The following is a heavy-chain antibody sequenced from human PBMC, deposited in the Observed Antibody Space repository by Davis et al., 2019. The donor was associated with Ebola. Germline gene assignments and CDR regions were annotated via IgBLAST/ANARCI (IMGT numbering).Heavy chain of an antibody. J-gene: IGHJ6*02. CDR3: ARDDDRSGDCSSTSCYYYYYYGMDV. CDR1: GFTVSSNY. V-gene: IGHV3-66*01. CDR2: IYSGGST. Sequence: GESLKISCAASGFTVSSNYMSWVRQAPGKGLEWVSVIYSGGSTYYADSVKGRFTISRDNSKNTLYLQMNSLRAEDTAVYYCARDDDRSGDCSSTSCYYYYYYGMDVWGQGTTVTVSS. D-gene: IGHD2-2*01.